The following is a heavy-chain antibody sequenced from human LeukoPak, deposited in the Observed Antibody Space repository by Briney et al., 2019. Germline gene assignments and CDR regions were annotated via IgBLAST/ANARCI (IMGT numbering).Heavy chain of an antibody. V-gene: IGHV1-69*13. CDR1: GGTFISTT. D-gene: IGHD2-21*02. CDR3: ARGWLAETTVVTPYNY. J-gene: IGHJ4*02. CDR2: ITPIFRTP. Sequence: ASAKVSCKASGGTFISTTINWVRQAPGQGLEWMGGITPIFRTPNYAQKFQGRVTITAVESMSTAYMELRSLRSEDTAVYYCARGWLAETTVVTPYNYWGQGTLVTVSS.